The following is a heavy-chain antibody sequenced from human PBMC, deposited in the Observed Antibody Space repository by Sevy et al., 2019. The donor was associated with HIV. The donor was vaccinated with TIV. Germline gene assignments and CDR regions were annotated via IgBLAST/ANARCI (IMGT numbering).Heavy chain of an antibody. D-gene: IGHD3-22*01. CDR1: GFTFSRYW. J-gene: IGHJ4*02. V-gene: IGHV3-7*01. CDR2: IKQDGSEK. Sequence: EGSLRLSCAASGFTFSRYWMTWVRQAPGKGLEWVANIKQDGSEKYSVDSVKGRFTISRDNAKNSLYLQMNSLRAEDTAVYYCARLRDDSSDFHLDDWGQGTLVTVSS. CDR3: ARLRDDSSDFHLDD.